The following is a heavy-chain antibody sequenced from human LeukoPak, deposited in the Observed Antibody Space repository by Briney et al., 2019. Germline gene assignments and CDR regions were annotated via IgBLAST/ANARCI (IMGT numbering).Heavy chain of an antibody. CDR3: ARGRRLDYYDSSGYNWFDP. J-gene: IGHJ5*02. D-gene: IGHD3-22*01. V-gene: IGHV4-4*07. CDR1: GGSISSYY. Sequence: SETLSLTCTVSGGSISSYYWSWIRQPAGKGLEWIGRIYTSGSTNYNPSLKSRVTMSVDPSKNQFSLKLSSVTAADTAVYYCARGRRLDYYDSSGYNWFDPWGQGTLVTVSS. CDR2: IYTSGST.